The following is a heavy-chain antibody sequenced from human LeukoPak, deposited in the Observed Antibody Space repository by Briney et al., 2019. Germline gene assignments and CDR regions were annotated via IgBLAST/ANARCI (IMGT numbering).Heavy chain of an antibody. CDR2: INEDGSEK. CDR1: GFTFSRHW. CDR3: AKDPSYDVTS. D-gene: IGHD3-16*01. J-gene: IGHJ5*02. Sequence: GGSLRLSCVASGFTFSRHWISWVRQAPGKELEWVANINEDGSEKNYVDSVKGRFTISRDNAKNSLYLQMNSLRAEDTAMYYCAKDPSYDVTSWGQGTLVTVSS. V-gene: IGHV3-7*01.